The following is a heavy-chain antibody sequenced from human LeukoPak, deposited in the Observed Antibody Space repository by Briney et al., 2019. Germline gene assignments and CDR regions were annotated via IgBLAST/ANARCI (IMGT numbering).Heavy chain of an antibody. CDR2: IYHNGNT. CDR3: ARVRYNYGDSDY. V-gene: IGHV4-38-2*01. Sequence: PSETLSLTCAVSGYSISSGYYWGWIRQPPGKGLERIGTIYHNGNTYYNPSLKSRVTISVDTSKNQFSLKLSSVTAADTAVYYCARVRYNYGDSDYWGQGTLVTVSS. CDR1: GYSISSGYY. D-gene: IGHD5-18*01. J-gene: IGHJ4*02.